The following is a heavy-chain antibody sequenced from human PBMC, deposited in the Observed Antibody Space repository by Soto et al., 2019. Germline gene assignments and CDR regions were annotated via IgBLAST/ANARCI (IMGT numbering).Heavy chain of an antibody. V-gene: IGHV3-21*01. CDR1: GFTFSSYS. CDR3: ARVGSSSWEISQAGS. CDR2: ISSSSSYI. D-gene: IGHD6-13*01. Sequence: EVQLVESGGGLVKPGGSLRLSCAASGFTFSSYSMNWVRQAPGKGLEWVSSISSSSSYIYYADSVKGRFTISRDNAKNSLYLQMNSLRAEDTAVYYCARVGSSSWEISQAGSWGQGTLVTVSS. J-gene: IGHJ4*02.